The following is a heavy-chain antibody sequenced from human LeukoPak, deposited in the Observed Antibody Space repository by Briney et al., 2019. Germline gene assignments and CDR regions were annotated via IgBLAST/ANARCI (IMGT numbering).Heavy chain of an antibody. V-gene: IGHV4-31*03. CDR2: IYYSGST. CDR1: GGSISSGGYY. Sequence: SETLSLTCTVSGGSISSGGYYWSWIRQHPGKGLEWIGYIYYSGSTYYNPSLKSRVTISVDTSKNQFSLKLSSVTAADTAVYYCARSTPREGWQYYYYYYMDVWGKGTTVTVSS. D-gene: IGHD6-19*01. J-gene: IGHJ6*03. CDR3: ARSTPREGWQYYYYYYMDV.